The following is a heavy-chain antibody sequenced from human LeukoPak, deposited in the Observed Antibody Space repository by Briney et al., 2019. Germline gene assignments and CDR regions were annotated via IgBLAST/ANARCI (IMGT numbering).Heavy chain of an antibody. CDR2: IWYDGSNK. CDR1: GFTFSSYG. J-gene: IGHJ4*02. D-gene: IGHD2-2*01. CDR3: AKDGCSSTSCYDFDY. V-gene: IGHV3-33*06. Sequence: GGSLRLSCAASGFTFSSYGMHWVRQAPGKGLEWVAVIWYDGSNKYYADSVKGRFTISRDNSKNTLYLQMNSLRAEDMAVYYCAKDGCSSTSCYDFDYWGQGTLVTVSS.